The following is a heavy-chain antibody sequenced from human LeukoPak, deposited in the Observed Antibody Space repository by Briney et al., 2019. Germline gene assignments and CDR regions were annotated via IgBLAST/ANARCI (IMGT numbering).Heavy chain of an antibody. CDR1: GYTFTSYD. J-gene: IGHJ4*02. Sequence: ASVKVSCKASGYTFTSYDINWVRQATGQGLEWMGWMNPNSGNTGYAQKFQGRVTMTRNTSISTAYMELSSLRSEDTAVYYCARRATMVRGVIMREYYFDYWGQGTLVTVSS. V-gene: IGHV1-8*01. CDR3: ARRATMVRGVIMREYYFDY. D-gene: IGHD3-10*01. CDR2: MNPNSGNT.